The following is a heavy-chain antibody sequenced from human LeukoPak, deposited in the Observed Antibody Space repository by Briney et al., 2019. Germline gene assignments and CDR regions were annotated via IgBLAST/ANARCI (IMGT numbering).Heavy chain of an antibody. Sequence: PGGSLRLSCAASGFTFSSYVIHWVRQAPGKGLDWVAVISDDGSNNYHADSVKGRFAVSRDNSKNTLYLQMNNLRPEDTAVYYCAKGGGSGTATAYLDNWGQGTLVIVSS. CDR1: GFTFSSYV. J-gene: IGHJ4*02. CDR3: AKGGGSGTATAYLDN. CDR2: ISDDGSNN. V-gene: IGHV3-30*18. D-gene: IGHD1-7*01.